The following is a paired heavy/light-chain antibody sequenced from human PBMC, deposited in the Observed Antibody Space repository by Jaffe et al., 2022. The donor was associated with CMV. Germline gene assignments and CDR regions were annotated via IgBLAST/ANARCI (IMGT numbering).Heavy chain of an antibody. V-gene: IGHV1-8*01. CDR2: MNPNSGNT. Sequence: QVQLVQSGAEVKKPGASVKVSCKASGYTFTSYDINWVRQATGQGLEWMGWMNPNSGNTGYAQKFQGRVTMTRNTSISTAYMELSSLRSEDTAVYYCARGPPYDFWSGYYWNYYYYGMDVWGQGTTVTVSS. CDR3: ARGPPYDFWSGYYWNYYYYGMDV. D-gene: IGHD3-3*01. J-gene: IGHJ6*02. CDR1: GYTFTSYD.
Light chain of an antibody. V-gene: IGKV2-30*01. CDR1: QSLVYSDGNTY. CDR3: MQGTHWPPSVT. J-gene: IGKJ3*01. Sequence: DVVMTQSPLSLPVTLGQPASISCRSSQSLVYSDGNTYLNWFQQRPGQSPRRLIYKVSNRDSGVPDRFSGSGSGTDFTLKISRVEAEDVGVYYCMQGTHWPPSVTFGPGTKVDIK. CDR2: KVS.